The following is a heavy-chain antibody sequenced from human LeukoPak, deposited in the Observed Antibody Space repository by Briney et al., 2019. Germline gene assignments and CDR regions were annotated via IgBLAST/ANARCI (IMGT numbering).Heavy chain of an antibody. CDR3: ARGEGLTIAVAEWGY. J-gene: IGHJ4*02. Sequence: GGSLRLSCAASGFTFSDYYMSWIRQAPGKGLEWVSYISSSSSYIYYADSVKGRFTISRDNAKNSLYLQMNSMRAEDTAVYYCARGEGLTIAVAEWGYWGQGTLVTVSS. V-gene: IGHV3-11*06. D-gene: IGHD6-19*01. CDR2: ISSSSSYI. CDR1: GFTFSDYY.